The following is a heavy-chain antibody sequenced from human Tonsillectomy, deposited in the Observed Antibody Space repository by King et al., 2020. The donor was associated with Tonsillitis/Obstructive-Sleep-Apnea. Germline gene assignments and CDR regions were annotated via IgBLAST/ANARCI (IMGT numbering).Heavy chain of an antibody. CDR1: GFTFSSYW. CDR2: ISSDGSST. J-gene: IGHJ5*02. Sequence: GQLVQSGGGLVQPGGSLRLSCAASGFTFSSYWMHWVRQAPGKGLVWVSRISSDGSSTSYADSVKGRFTISRDNAKNTLYLQMNSLRAEDTAVYYCARGAVGATPWYWFDPWGQGTLVTVSS. CDR3: ARGAVGATPWYWFDP. V-gene: IGHV3-74*02. D-gene: IGHD1-26*01.